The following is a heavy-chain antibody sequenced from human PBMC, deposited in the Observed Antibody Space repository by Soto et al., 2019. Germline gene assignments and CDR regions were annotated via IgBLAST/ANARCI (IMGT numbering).Heavy chain of an antibody. D-gene: IGHD3-22*01. J-gene: IGHJ4*02. Sequence: GGSLRLSCAASGFTFSSYAMHWVRQAPGKGLEWVAVISYDGSNKYYADSVKGRFTISRDNSKNTLYLQMNSLRAEDTAVYYCARDQKYYYDSSGYPTDYWGQGTLVTVSS. CDR1: GFTFSSYA. CDR3: ARDQKYYYDSSGYPTDY. CDR2: ISYDGSNK. V-gene: IGHV3-30-3*01.